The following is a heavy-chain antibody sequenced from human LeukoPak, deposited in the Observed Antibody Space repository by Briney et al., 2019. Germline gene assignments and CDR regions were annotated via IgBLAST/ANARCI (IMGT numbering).Heavy chain of an antibody. V-gene: IGHV4-34*01. CDR1: GGSFSGYY. J-gene: IGHJ3*02. CDR2: INHSGST. D-gene: IGHD4-17*01. Sequence: SETLSLTCAVYGGSFSGYYWSWIRQPPGKGLEWIGEINHSGSTNYNPSLKGRVTISVDTSKNQFSLKLSSVTAPDTAVYYCARSRTTVTTRSGAFDIWGQGTMVTVSS. CDR3: ARSRTTVTTRSGAFDI.